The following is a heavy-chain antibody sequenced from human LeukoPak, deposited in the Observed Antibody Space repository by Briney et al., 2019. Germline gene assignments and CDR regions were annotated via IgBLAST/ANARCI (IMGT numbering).Heavy chain of an antibody. CDR2: IYYSGSA. CDR1: GGSISSSSYY. V-gene: IGHV4-39*01. D-gene: IGHD1-26*01. CDR3: ARLSGSYYSDFDY. J-gene: IGHJ4*02. Sequence: SETLSLTRTVSGGSISSSSYYWGWIRQPPGKGLEWIGSIYYSGSAYYNPSLKSRVTISVDTSKNQFSLKLSSVTAADTAVYYCARLSGSYYSDFDYWGQGTLVTVSS.